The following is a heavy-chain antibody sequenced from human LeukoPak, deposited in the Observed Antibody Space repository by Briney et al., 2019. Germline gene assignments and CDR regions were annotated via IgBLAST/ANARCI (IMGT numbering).Heavy chain of an antibody. D-gene: IGHD2-21*01. CDR1: GCTFSSYT. V-gene: IGHV1-69*04. CDR3: ARDRPIVVVIDASRFDAFDL. CDR2: IIPMLGIA. J-gene: IGHJ3*01. Sequence: SVKVSCKAAGCTFSSYTISWVRQAPGQGLEWMGRIIPMLGIANYAQKFEGRITITADKSTSTAYMELSSLRSEDTAVYYCARDRPIVVVIDASRFDAFDLWGQGTMVTVSS.